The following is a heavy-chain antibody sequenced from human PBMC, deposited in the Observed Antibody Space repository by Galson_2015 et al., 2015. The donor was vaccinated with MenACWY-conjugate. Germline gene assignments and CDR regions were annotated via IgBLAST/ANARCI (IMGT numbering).Heavy chain of an antibody. D-gene: IGHD4-17*01. CDR1: GFTFSSYS. CDR2: ISSSSSHI. CDR3: ARDPTTVTTVSWFDP. Sequence: SLRLSCAASGFTFSSYSMNWVRQAPGKGLEWVSSISSSSSHIYYADSVKGRFTISRDNAKNSLYLQMNSLRAKDTAVYYCARDPTTVTTVSWFDPWGQGTLVTVSS. J-gene: IGHJ5*02. V-gene: IGHV3-21*01.